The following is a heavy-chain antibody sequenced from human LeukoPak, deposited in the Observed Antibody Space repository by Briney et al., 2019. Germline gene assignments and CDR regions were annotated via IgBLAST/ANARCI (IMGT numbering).Heavy chain of an antibody. Sequence: KASETLSLTCTVSGGSISSSSYYWGWIRQPPGKGLEWIGSIYYSGSTYYNPSLKSRVTISVDTSKNQFSLKLSSVTAADTAVYYCARHFSYYDILTPIDPWGQGTLVTVSS. V-gene: IGHV4-39*01. CDR1: GGSISSSSYY. J-gene: IGHJ5*02. D-gene: IGHD3-9*01. CDR3: ARHFSYYDILTPIDP. CDR2: IYYSGST.